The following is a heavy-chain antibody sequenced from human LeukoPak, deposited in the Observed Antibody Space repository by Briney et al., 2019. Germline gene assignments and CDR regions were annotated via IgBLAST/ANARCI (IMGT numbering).Heavy chain of an antibody. J-gene: IGHJ4*02. D-gene: IGHD1-26*01. CDR2: ISYSGRT. CDR1: DDSISTSSTF. V-gene: IGHV4-39*01. Sequence: SETLSLTCTVSDDSISTSSTFWGWVRQPPGRGLEWIGRISYSGRTYYNSSLESRVIISVDTSKNQFSLNLDSVTAADTALYYCARRGSYRPYDYWGQGTLVTVSS. CDR3: ARRGSYRPYDY.